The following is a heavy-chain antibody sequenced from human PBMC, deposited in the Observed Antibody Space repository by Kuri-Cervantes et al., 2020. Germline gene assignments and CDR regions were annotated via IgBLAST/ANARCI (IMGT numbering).Heavy chain of an antibody. D-gene: IGHD6-19*01. CDR1: GYTFTDYS. Sequence: ASVKVSCKASGYTFTDYSIHWVRQAPGQGLEWMGWIKPDSGVTNYAQKFQGRVTLTRDTSITTAYMELSRPRSDDTAVYYCARGVIAVAGTTRNFDYWGQGTLVTVSS. J-gene: IGHJ4*02. CDR3: ARGVIAVAGTTRNFDY. V-gene: IGHV1-2*02. CDR2: IKPDSGVT.